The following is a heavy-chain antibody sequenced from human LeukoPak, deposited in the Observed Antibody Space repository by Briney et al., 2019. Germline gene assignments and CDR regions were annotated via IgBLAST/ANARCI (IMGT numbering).Heavy chain of an antibody. CDR1: GFTFSSYA. CDR2: ISGSGGST. D-gene: IGHD6-13*01. V-gene: IGHV3-23*01. CDR3: AKRAAAAGTAYYFDY. J-gene: IGHJ4*02. Sequence: RGSLRLSCAASGFTFSSYAMSWVRQAPGKGLEWVSAISGSGGSTYHADSVKGRFTISRDNSKNMLYLQMNSLRAEDTAVYYCAKRAAAAGTAYYFDYWGQGTLVTVSS.